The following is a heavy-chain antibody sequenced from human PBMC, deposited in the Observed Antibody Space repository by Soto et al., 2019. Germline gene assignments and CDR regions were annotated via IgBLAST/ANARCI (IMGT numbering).Heavy chain of an antibody. CDR2: VNPNSGNT. J-gene: IGHJ6*02. CDR1: GYTFTNYD. CDR3: VRGKDYYYGMDV. V-gene: IGHV1-8*01. Sequence: ASVKVSCKASGYTFTNYDINWVRRATGQGLEWMGWVNPNSGNTGNAQKFQGRLTMTRNTAMSTAYMELSSLTSEDTAVYYCVRGKDYYYGMDVWGQGTTVTVSS.